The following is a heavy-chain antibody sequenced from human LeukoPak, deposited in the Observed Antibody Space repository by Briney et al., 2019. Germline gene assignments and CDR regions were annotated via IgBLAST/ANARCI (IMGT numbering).Heavy chain of an antibody. D-gene: IGHD1-1*01. CDR1: GFAFSSYW. CDR2: IKQDGSEK. CDR3: ARDLRGTASY. J-gene: IGHJ4*02. Sequence: PGGSLRLSCAASGFAFSSYWMAWVRQAPGKGLEWVASIKQDGSEKYYVDSVKGRFTISRDNAKNSLFLQMNSLRAEDTAVYYCARDLRGTASYWGQGTLVTVSS. V-gene: IGHV3-7*01.